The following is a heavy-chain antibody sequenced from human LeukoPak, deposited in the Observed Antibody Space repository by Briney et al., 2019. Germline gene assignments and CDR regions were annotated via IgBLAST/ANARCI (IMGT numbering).Heavy chain of an antibody. D-gene: IGHD3-3*01. J-gene: IGHJ6*02. Sequence: GGPLRLSCAASGFTLSDYYMSWIRQAPGKGLEWVSYISSSGSTIYYADSVKGRFTISRDNAKNSLYLQMNSLRAEDTAVYYCAKPIGANYDFWSGYYYYYGMDVWGQGTTVTVSS. CDR1: GFTLSDYY. CDR2: ISSSGSTI. V-gene: IGHV3-11*01. CDR3: AKPIGANYDFWSGYYYYYGMDV.